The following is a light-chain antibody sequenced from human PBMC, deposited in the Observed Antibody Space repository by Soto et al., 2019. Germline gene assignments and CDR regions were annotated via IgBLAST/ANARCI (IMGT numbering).Light chain of an antibody. CDR3: AAWDDSLSAFV. Sequence: QSVLTQPPSGSGTPGQRVTISCSGSNSNIGNNDVYWYRHLPGTAPRLPIYVDDQRPSGVPDRFSGSKSGTSASLAISGLRSDDEADYYCAAWDDSLSAFVFATGTKVTVL. CDR1: NSNIGNND. CDR2: VDD. V-gene: IGLV1-47*02. J-gene: IGLJ1*01.